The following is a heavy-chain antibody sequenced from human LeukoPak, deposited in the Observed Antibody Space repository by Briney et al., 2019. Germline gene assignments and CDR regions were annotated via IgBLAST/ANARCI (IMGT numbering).Heavy chain of an antibody. D-gene: IGHD3-10*01. CDR3: ARDDRYYGSGSWSRWFDP. V-gene: IGHV1-8*01. CDR2: MNPNSGNT. Sequence: ASVKVSCKASGYTFTSYDINWVRQATGQGLEWMGWMNPNSGNTGYAQKFQGRVTMTRNTSISTAYMELSGLRSEDTAVYYCARDDRYYGSGSWSRWFDPWGQGTLVTVSS. J-gene: IGHJ5*02. CDR1: GYTFTSYD.